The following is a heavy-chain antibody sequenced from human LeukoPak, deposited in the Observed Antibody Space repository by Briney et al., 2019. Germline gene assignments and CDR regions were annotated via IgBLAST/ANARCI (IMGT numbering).Heavy chain of an antibody. CDR1: GFTFSSYS. V-gene: IGHV3-21*01. D-gene: IGHD1-26*01. CDR2: ISSSSSYI. Sequence: GGSLRLSCAASGFTFSSYSMNWVRQAPGKGLEWVSFISSSSSYIYYADSVKGRFTISRDNAKNTLYLQMNSLRAEDTAVYYCARGRVGATTYYFDYWGQGTLVTVSS. CDR3: ARGRVGATTYYFDY. J-gene: IGHJ4*02.